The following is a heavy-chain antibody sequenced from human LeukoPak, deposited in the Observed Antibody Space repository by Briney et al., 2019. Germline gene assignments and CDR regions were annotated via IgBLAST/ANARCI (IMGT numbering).Heavy chain of an antibody. V-gene: IGHV4-4*02. Sequence: SETLSLTCAVSGGPISSSNWWSWVRQPPGKGLEWIGEIYHSGSTNYNPSLKSRVTISVDKSKNQFSLKLSSVTAADTAMYYCASREWVTTPLDWGQGTLITVSS. D-gene: IGHD4-17*01. J-gene: IGHJ4*02. CDR3: ASREWVTTPLD. CDR1: GGPISSSNW. CDR2: IYHSGST.